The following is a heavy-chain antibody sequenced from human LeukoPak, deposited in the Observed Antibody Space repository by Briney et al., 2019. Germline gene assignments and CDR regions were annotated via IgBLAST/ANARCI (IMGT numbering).Heavy chain of an antibody. CDR1: GGSISSSSYY. Sequence: SETLSLTCTVSGGSISSSSYYWGWIRQPPGKGLEWIGYIYYSGSTNYNPSLKSRVTMSVDTSKNQFSLKLSSVTAADTAVYYCARVDSDAFDIWGQGTMVTVSS. J-gene: IGHJ3*02. V-gene: IGHV4-61*05. CDR2: IYYSGST. D-gene: IGHD5-24*01. CDR3: ARVDSDAFDI.